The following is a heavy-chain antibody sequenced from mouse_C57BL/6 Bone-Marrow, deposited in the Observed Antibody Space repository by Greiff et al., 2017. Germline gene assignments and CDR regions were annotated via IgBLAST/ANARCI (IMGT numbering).Heavy chain of an antibody. Sequence: EVMLVESGGGLVQPGGSLKLSCAASGFTFSDYYMYCVRPTPEKRLEWVAYISNGGGSTYYPDTVKGRFTISRDNAKNTLYLQMSRLKSEDTAMYYCARELGRVFAYWGQGTLGTVSA. CDR2: ISNGGGST. J-gene: IGHJ3*01. D-gene: IGHD4-1*01. V-gene: IGHV5-12*01. CDR1: GFTFSDYY. CDR3: ARELGRVFAY.